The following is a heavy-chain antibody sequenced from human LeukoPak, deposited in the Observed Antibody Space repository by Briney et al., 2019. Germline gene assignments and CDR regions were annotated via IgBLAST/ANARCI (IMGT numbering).Heavy chain of an antibody. CDR1: GYTFIDYY. J-gene: IGHJ4*02. V-gene: IGHV1-2*02. D-gene: IGHD6-13*01. CDR2: INPKSGGT. CDR3: ARDSIAAPHCYDY. Sequence: ASVKVSCKTSGYTFIDYYIHWVRQAPGQGLEWMGWINPKSGGTEYTQNFQGRVTMTSDSSISTVYVELNRLTSDDTAVYFCARDSIAAPHCYDYWGQGTLVTVSS.